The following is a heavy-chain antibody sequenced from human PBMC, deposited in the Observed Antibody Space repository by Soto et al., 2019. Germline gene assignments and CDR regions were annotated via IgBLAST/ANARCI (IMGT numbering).Heavy chain of an antibody. J-gene: IGHJ4*02. CDR2: ISYDGSNK. D-gene: IGHD6-19*01. Sequence: QVQLVESGGGVVQPGRSLRLSCAASGFTFSSYGMHWVRQAPGKGLEWVAVISYDGSNKYYADSVKGRFTISRENSKNTLYLQMNSLRAEDTAVYYCAKDSVAGIDYWGQGTLVTVSS. CDR1: GFTFSSYG. CDR3: AKDSVAGIDY. V-gene: IGHV3-30*18.